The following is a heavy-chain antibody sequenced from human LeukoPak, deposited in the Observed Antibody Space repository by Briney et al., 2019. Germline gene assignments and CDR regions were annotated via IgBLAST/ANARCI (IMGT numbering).Heavy chain of an antibody. Sequence: AASVKVSCKASGYTFTSYGISWVRQAPGQGLEWMGWINPNSGGTNYAQKFQGRVTMTRDTSISTAYMELSRLRSDDTAVYYCASGPVGMYNWFDPWGQGTLVTVSS. D-gene: IGHD1-26*01. CDR1: GYTFTSYG. CDR2: INPNSGGT. CDR3: ASGPVGMYNWFDP. J-gene: IGHJ5*02. V-gene: IGHV1-2*02.